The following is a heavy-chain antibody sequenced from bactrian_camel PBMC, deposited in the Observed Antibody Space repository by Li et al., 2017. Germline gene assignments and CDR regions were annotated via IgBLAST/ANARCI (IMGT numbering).Heavy chain of an antibody. V-gene: IGHV3S40*01. CDR2: INSGGSTT. CDR1: EFTSSSYD. J-gene: IGHJ6*01. CDR3: AATWRDLGATLFDF. Sequence: QLVESGGGLVQPGGSLRLSCAASEFTSSSYDMSWIRQAPGKGLEWVAYINSGGSTTYYLDSVKGRFTISRDNAKNTLYLQMNSLKPEDTAMYYCAATWRDLGATLFDFWGQRTQVTVS. D-gene: IGHD1*01.